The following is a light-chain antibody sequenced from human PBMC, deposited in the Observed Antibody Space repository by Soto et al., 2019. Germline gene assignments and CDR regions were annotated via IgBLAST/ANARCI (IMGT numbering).Light chain of an antibody. Sequence: QSVLTQPPSVSGAPGQRVTISCTGSSSNIGAGFDVHWYRQLPGTAPKLLIYGKNNRPSGVPDRFSGSKSGTSASLVITGLPAEDEADYYCQSYDNSLSGAWVFGGGTKLTVL. CDR1: SSNIGAGFD. CDR2: GKN. CDR3: QSYDNSLSGAWV. J-gene: IGLJ3*02. V-gene: IGLV1-40*01.